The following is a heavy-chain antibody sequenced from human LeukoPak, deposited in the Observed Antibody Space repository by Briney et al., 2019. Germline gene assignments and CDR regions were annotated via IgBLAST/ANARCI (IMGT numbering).Heavy chain of an antibody. D-gene: IGHD3-3*01. CDR3: ARDSYDFWSGYPYSYYYYYGMDV. CDR1: GFTFSSYS. CDR2: ISSSSSYI. J-gene: IGHJ6*02. Sequence: GGSLRLSCAASGFTFSSYSMNWVRQAPGKGLEWVSSISSSSSYIYYADSVKGRFTISRDNAKNSLYLQMNSLRAEDTAVYYCARDSYDFWSGYPYSYYYYYGMDVWGQGTTVTVSS. V-gene: IGHV3-21*01.